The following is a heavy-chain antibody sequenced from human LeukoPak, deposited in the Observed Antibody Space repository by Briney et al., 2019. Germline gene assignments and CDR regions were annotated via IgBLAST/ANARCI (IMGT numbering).Heavy chain of an antibody. V-gene: IGHV3-11*01. Sequence: GGSLRLSCAASGFTFSDYYMSWIRQAPGKGLEGVSYISSSGSTIYYADSVKGRFTISRDNAKNSLYLQMNSLRAEDTAVYYCAREWTTNYAFDIWGQGTMVTVSS. CDR1: GFTFSDYY. D-gene: IGHD4-17*01. J-gene: IGHJ3*02. CDR3: AREWTTNYAFDI. CDR2: ISSSGSTI.